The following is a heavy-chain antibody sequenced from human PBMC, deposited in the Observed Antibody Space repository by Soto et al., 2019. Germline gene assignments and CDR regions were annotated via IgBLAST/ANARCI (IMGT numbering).Heavy chain of an antibody. Sequence: QVQLVQSGAEVKKPGSSVKVSCKAPGGTFSSYAISWVRQAPGQGLEWMGGIIPIFGTAKYAQKFQGRVTITADESTSTGYMELSSLRSEDTAVYYCARSQGGSSSLDIYYYYYYGMDVWGQGITVTVSS. CDR1: GGTFSSYA. V-gene: IGHV1-69*01. CDR3: ARSQGGSSSLDIYYYYYYGMDV. D-gene: IGHD2-15*01. CDR2: IIPIFGTA. J-gene: IGHJ6*02.